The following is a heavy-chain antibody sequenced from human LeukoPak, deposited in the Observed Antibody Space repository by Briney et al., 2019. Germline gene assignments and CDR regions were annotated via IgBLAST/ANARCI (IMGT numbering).Heavy chain of an antibody. Sequence: QPGGSLRLSCAASGFTFSSYWMSWVRQAPGKGLEWVANIKQDGSEKYYVDSVKGRFTISRDNAKNSLYLQMNSLRAEDSAVYYCAREVGRTIFEYYNWFDPWGQGTLVTVSS. D-gene: IGHD3-3*01. CDR2: IKQDGSEK. V-gene: IGHV3-7*01. CDR3: AREVGRTIFEYYNWFDP. CDR1: GFTFSSYW. J-gene: IGHJ5*02.